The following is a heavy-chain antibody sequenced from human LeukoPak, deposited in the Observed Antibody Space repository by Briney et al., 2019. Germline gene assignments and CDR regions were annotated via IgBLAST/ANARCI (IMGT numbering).Heavy chain of an antibody. J-gene: IGHJ4*02. CDR2: ISAYNGNT. V-gene: IGHV1-18*01. CDR3: ARGLTDYYLDY. D-gene: IGHD3-9*01. CDR1: GYTFTSYG. Sequence: EASVKVSCKASGYTFTSYGISWVRQAPGQGLEWMGWISAYNGNTKYAQKLQGRVTMTTDTSTSMAYMELRSLRSDDTAVYYCARGLTDYYLDYWGQGTLVTVSS.